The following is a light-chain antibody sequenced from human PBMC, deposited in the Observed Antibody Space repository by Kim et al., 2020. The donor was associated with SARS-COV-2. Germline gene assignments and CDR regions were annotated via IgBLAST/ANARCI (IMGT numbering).Light chain of an antibody. J-gene: IGKJ1*01. Sequence: ASVGDRVTLTCRASQSISSWLAWYQQKPGQAPRLLIYKASSLHNGVPSRFSGSGSGTEFTLTISSLQPDDFATYYCQQYNSYSWTFGQGTKVDIK. CDR3: QQYNSYSWT. V-gene: IGKV1-5*03. CDR2: KAS. CDR1: QSISSW.